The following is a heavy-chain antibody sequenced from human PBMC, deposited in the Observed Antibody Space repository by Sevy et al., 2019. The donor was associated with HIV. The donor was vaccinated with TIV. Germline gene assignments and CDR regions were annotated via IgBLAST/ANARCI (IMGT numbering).Heavy chain of an antibody. CDR2: IKSKTDGGTT. Sequence: GGSLRLSCAASGFTFSNAWMSWVRQAPGKGLEWVGRIKSKTDGGTTDYAAPVKGRFTISRDDSKKTLYLQMNSLKTEDTAVYYCTTLSYIWGSYLSDAFDIWGQGTMVTVSS. J-gene: IGHJ3*02. D-gene: IGHD3-16*02. CDR1: GFTFSNAW. V-gene: IGHV3-15*01. CDR3: TTLSYIWGSYLSDAFDI.